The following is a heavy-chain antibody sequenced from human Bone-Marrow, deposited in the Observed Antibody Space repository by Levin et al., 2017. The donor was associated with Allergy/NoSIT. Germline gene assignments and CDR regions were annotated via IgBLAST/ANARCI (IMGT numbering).Heavy chain of an antibody. J-gene: IGHJ4*02. V-gene: IGHV1-18*01. CDR3: ARANIFDWRFDF. CDR2: ISAYNGNT. D-gene: IGHD3-9*01. CDR1: GYTFTTSA. Sequence: GESLKISCKASGYTFTTSAITWVRQAPGQGLECLGWISAYNGNTNYAQKFQDRVTMTTDTSTGTAYMELRSLRSDDTAMYYCARANIFDWRFDFWGRGTLVTVSS.